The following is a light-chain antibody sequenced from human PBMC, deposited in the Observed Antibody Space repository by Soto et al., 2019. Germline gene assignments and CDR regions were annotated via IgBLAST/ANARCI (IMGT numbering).Light chain of an antibody. V-gene: IGLV2-14*01. Sequence: QSALTHPASVSGSPGQSITISCTGTSSDVGGYNYVSWYQQHPGKAPKLTIYDVSNRPSGVSNRFSGSKSGNTASLTISGLQAEDEADYYCSSYTSSSTPLYVFGTGTKVTVL. CDR2: DVS. J-gene: IGLJ1*01. CDR3: SSYTSSSTPLYV. CDR1: SSDVGGYNY.